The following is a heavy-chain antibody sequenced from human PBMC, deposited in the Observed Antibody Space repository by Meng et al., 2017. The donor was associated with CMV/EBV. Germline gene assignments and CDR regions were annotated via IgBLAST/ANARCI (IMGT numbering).Heavy chain of an antibody. CDR3: ARRGSYYGSGSYYNWFDP. J-gene: IGHJ5*02. V-gene: IGHV1-69*12. D-gene: IGHD3-10*01. CDR2: IIPIFGTA. Sequence: VQWVQSGAEGKKPGSSVKVSCKASGGTFSSYAISWVRQAPGQGLEWMGGIIPIFGTANYAQKFQGRVTITADESTSTAYMELSSLRSEDTAVYYCARRGSYYGSGSYYNWFDPWGQGTLVTVSS. CDR1: GGTFSSYA.